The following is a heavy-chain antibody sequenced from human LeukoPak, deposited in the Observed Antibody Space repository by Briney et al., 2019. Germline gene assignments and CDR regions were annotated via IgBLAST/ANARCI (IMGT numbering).Heavy chain of an antibody. Sequence: SDTQSLLCTVCIHPINSYHWSWTPHSPGKALERLRNIYNSANTNYNPSLTRRPTIPVPTSKNQFSLKLSSVTAADTAVYYCARLVVSWSSSGDGANWFDPWGQGTLVTVSS. CDR3: ARLVVSWSSSGDGANWFDP. D-gene: IGHD6-13*01. CDR2: IYNSANT. CDR1: IHPINSYH. J-gene: IGHJ5*02. V-gene: IGHV4-59*08.